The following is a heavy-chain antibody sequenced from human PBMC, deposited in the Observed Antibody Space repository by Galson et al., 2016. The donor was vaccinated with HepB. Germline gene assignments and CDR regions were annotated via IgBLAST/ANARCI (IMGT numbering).Heavy chain of an antibody. CDR2: IRYSGDPM. D-gene: IGHD1-1*01. V-gene: IGHV3-11*01. CDR3: VRSEKENHYNFEGYYYYGLDV. Sequence: SLRLSCAASGFSFSDYYMAWIRQAPGKGLEWVSHIRYSGDPMSYADSVMGRFTISRDNAKNSLFLQMDRLRAEDSAIYYCVRSEKENHYNFEGYYYYGLDVWGQGTTVTVSS. CDR1: GFSFSDYY. J-gene: IGHJ6*02.